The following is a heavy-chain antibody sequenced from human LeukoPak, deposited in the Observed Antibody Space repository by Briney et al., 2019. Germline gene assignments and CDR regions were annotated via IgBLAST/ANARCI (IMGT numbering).Heavy chain of an antibody. Sequence: ASVTVSCKASGYTFTDYTMHWLRQAPGQRLDWMGWINGGSGNTKYSPEFQGRVTITRDTSASTAYMELSSLRSEDTAVYYCANPRYDSSGYYYVDWGQGTLVTVSS. CDR2: INGGSGNT. D-gene: IGHD3-22*01. V-gene: IGHV1-3*01. J-gene: IGHJ4*02. CDR1: GYTFTDYT. CDR3: ANPRYDSSGYYYVD.